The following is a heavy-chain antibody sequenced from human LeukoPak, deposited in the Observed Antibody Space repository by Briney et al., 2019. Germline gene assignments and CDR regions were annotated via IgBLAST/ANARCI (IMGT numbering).Heavy chain of an antibody. Sequence: ASVTVSCKASGYTFTDYTMHWLRQAPGQRLDWMGWINGGSGNTKYSPEFQGRVTITRDTSASTAYMELSSLRSEDTAVYYCANPRYDSSGYYYVDWGQGTLVTVSS. CDR2: INGGSGNT. D-gene: IGHD3-22*01. V-gene: IGHV1-3*01. J-gene: IGHJ4*02. CDR1: GYTFTDYT. CDR3: ANPRYDSSGYYYVD.